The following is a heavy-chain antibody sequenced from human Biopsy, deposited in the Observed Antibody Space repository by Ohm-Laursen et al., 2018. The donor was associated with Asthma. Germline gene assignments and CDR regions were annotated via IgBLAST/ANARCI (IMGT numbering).Heavy chain of an antibody. V-gene: IGHV3-30*01. J-gene: IGHJ3*02. D-gene: IGHD1-1*01. CDR3: VRDGTDDAFDI. CDR1: GFSFSNFA. CDR2: ISKDASTQ. Sequence: SLRLSCAASGFSFSNFAIHWVRQAPGKGLEWVGVISKDASTQDYADSVKGRFTMARDNSKNTLDLQMNSLREEDTAVHYCVRDGTDDAFDIWGQGTVVSVSS.